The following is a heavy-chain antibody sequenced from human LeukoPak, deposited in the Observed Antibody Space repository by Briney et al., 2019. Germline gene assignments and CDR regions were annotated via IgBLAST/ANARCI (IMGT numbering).Heavy chain of an antibody. J-gene: IGHJ4*02. CDR2: IERDGSKK. D-gene: IGHD6-13*01. CDR3: GTAPAAADSF. Sequence: GGSLRLSCAASGFTFSSFWLTRVPQAPGNRLEWMANIERDGSKKTYVDSVKCRFTISRDNAKNSLYLQMSSLRAEDTAVYYCGTAPAAADSFWGEGTLVAV. CDR1: GFTFSSFW. V-gene: IGHV3-7*01.